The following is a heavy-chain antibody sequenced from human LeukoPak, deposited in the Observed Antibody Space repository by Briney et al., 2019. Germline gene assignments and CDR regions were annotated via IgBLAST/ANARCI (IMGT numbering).Heavy chain of an antibody. CDR1: GFTFSSYA. CDR2: ISYDGSNK. J-gene: IGHJ4*02. D-gene: IGHD3-10*01. CDR3: ARDRDGSGSSTVDY. Sequence: GGSLRLSCAASGFTFSSYAMHWVRQAPGRGLEWVAVISYDGSNKYYADSVKGRFTISRDNSKNTLYLQMNSLRAEDTAVYYCARDRDGSGSSTVDYWGQEALVTASS. V-gene: IGHV3-30-3*01.